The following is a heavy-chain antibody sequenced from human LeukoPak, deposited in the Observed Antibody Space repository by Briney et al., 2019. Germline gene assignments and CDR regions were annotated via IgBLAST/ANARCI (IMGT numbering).Heavy chain of an antibody. J-gene: IGHJ6*03. CDR2: ISASGGNT. CDR3: AKLAGRTNYYMDV. V-gene: IGHV3-23*01. Sequence: PGGSPRLSCAASEFTVSNFAMTWVRQAPGKGLECVSVISASGGNTYYADSVKGRFTISRDNSRNTLYLQMNSLRAEDTAVYYCAKLAGRTNYYMDVWGKGTTVTVSS. CDR1: EFTVSNFA. D-gene: IGHD1/OR15-1a*01.